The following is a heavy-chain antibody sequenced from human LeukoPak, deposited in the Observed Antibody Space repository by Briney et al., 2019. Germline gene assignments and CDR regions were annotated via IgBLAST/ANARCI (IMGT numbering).Heavy chain of an antibody. D-gene: IGHD3-10*01. Sequence: SQTLSLTCAISGDSVSSNSAGWNWIRQSPSRGLEWLGRTYYRSKWYNEYPVSVKSRITINPDTSKNQFSLKLSSVTAADTAVYYCARGRGEGRGIAMVRGVRAPSYNWFDPWGHGTQVTVSS. V-gene: IGHV6-1*01. J-gene: IGHJ5*02. CDR3: ARGRGEGRGIAMVRGVRAPSYNWFDP. CDR1: GDSVSSNSAG. CDR2: TYYRSKWYN.